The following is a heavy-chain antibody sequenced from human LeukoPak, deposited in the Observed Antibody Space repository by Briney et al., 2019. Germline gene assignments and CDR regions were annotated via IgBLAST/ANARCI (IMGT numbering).Heavy chain of an antibody. CDR3: ARTGYIYGSDAFDI. CDR1: GGSISSGRYY. J-gene: IGHJ3*02. Sequence: SETLSLTCTVSGGSISSGRYYWGWLRQHPGRGREWIGYLVYTGNSYYNPSLKSRVIISLDTSNNQFSLRVNSVTAADTAVYYCARTGYIYGSDAFDIWGQGTMVTVSP. CDR2: LVYTGNS. V-gene: IGHV4-31*03. D-gene: IGHD5-18*01.